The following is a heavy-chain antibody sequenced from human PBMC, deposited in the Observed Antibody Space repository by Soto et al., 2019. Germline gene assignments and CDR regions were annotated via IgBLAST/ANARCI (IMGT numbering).Heavy chain of an antibody. Sequence: PGGSLRLSCAASGFTFNNYAMSWLRQAPGKGLEWVSAISANGQGIYYADSVKGRFIISRDNSKNTVFLHMDSLTAEDTAVYYCAKDRDYPRDYFHYWGQGTLVTVSS. CDR2: ISANGQGI. V-gene: IGHV3-23*01. CDR1: GFTFNNYA. J-gene: IGHJ4*02. D-gene: IGHD3-10*01. CDR3: AKDRDYPRDYFHY.